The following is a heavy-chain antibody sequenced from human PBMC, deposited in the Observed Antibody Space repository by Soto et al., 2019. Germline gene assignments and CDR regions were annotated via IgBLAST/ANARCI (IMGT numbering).Heavy chain of an antibody. CDR2: INYNGIYT. J-gene: IGHJ4*02. Sequence: SLRLSCAASGFIFSSSDMTWVRQAPGKGLEYVSSINYNGIYTFYAEPAKGRFTISRDNAKNSLYLQMYSLTAEDTAVYFCARKYNSDISGYDYFDYWGQGTLVTVYS. CDR3: ARKYNSDISGYDYFDY. V-gene: IGHV3-21*06. CDR1: GFIFSSSD. D-gene: IGHD3-22*01.